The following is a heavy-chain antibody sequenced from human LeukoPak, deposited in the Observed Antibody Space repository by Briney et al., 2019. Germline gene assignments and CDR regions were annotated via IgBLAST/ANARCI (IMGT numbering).Heavy chain of an antibody. J-gene: IGHJ4*02. V-gene: IGHV4-4*07. D-gene: IGHD4-17*01. CDR1: GGSISSYY. CDR3: ARERGYGDYVLFDY. Sequence: SSETLSLTCTVSGGSISSYYWSRIRQPAGKGLEWIGRIYTSGSTNYNPSLKSRVTMSVDTSKNQFSLKLSSVTAADTAVYYCARERGYGDYVLFDYWGQGTLVTVSS. CDR2: IYTSGST.